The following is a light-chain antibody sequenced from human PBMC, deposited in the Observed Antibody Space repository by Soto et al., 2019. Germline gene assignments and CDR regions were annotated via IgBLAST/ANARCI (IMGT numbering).Light chain of an antibody. J-gene: IGKJ1*01. CDR3: VARSPWPWT. CDR2: DAS. CDR1: QSIGSE. Sequence: IVLTQSPATLSLSPGERGTLSCRAGQSIGSELAWYQQKPGQAPRLLIYDASNRATGIPARFSGSGSGTDFTLTISSLEPEDIAVYYCVARSPWPWTVGQGSKVEIK. V-gene: IGKV3-11*01.